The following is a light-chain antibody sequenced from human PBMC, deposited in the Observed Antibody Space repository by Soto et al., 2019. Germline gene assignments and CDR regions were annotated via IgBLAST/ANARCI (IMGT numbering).Light chain of an antibody. CDR2: GAS. CDR1: QSISSY. CDR3: QQSSSIPIT. J-gene: IGKJ5*01. Sequence: DIQMTQSPSSLSASVGDRVIITCRASQSISSYLNWYQQKPGKAPKLLIYGASSLQSAVPARFSGSGSGTDFTLTISSLQPEDVATYYCQQSSSIPITFGQGTRLEIK. V-gene: IGKV1-39*01.